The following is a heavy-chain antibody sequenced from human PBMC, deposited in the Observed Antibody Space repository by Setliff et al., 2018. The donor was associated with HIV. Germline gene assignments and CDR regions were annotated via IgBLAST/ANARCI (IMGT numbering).Heavy chain of an antibody. J-gene: IGHJ4*02. D-gene: IGHD3-9*01. CDR1: DDPISSYY. Sequence: SETLSLTCYVTDDPISSYYWSWVRQPAGKGLEWIGRLYVSGDTNYNPSLKSRVTISVDTSKNQFSLKLSSVTAADTAVYYCARGAVLRYFDWLSLFDYWGQGTLVTVSS. V-gene: IGHV4-4*07. CDR2: LYVSGDT. CDR3: ARGAVLRYFDWLSLFDY.